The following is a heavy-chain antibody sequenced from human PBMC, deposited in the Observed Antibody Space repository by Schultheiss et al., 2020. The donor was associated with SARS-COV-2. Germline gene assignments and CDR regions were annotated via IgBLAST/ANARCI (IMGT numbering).Heavy chain of an antibody. CDR2: INSDGSST. D-gene: IGHD4-17*01. CDR3: AREGRHDYGDYGDY. Sequence: GESLKISCAASGFTFSSYWMSWVRQAPGKGLVWVSRINSDGSSTSYADSVKGRFTISRDNAKNTLYLQMNSLRAEDTAVYYCAREGRHDYGDYGDYWGQGTLVTVSS. CDR1: GFTFSSYW. J-gene: IGHJ4*02. V-gene: IGHV3-74*01.